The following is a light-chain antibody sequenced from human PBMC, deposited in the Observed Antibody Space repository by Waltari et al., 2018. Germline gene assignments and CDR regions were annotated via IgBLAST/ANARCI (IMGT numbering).Light chain of an antibody. CDR2: DAS. J-gene: IGLJ3*02. V-gene: IGLV2-11*01. CDR3: CSYAGSYTGV. Sequence: QSALTQPRSVSGSPGQSVTISCTGTSSNVGVYNYVSWYQQHPGKAPKVMIYDASKRPAGTPDRYSGSKSGNTASRTISGLQTEDEAEYYCCSYAGSYTGVFGGGTTLTVL. CDR1: SSNVGVYNY.